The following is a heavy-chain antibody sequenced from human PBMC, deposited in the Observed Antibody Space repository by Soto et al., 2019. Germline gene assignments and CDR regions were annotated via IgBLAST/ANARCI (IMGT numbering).Heavy chain of an antibody. CDR3: ASSSLYGMDV. V-gene: IGHV4-30-4*02. J-gene: IGHJ6*02. CDR1: GGSISSGYYY. Sequence: SETLSLTCCVSGGSISSGYYYWSWIRQPPGKGLEWIGKIYYSGKTYYNPSLKSRLIISIDTSKNQFSRKVGSVXAADTAVYYCASSSLYGMDVSDQATTLNVSS. CDR2: IYYSGKT.